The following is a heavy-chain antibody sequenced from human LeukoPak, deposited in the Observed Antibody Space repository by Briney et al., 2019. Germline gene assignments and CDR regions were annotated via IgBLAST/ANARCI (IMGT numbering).Heavy chain of an antibody. Sequence: PSETLSLTCTVSGGSFSSTSYNWCWIRPAPGKGLVGIGSIVYSGSTYSHPSIKSRVTIPVDTSKHPSSLNLSSVPAAAPAVSYCARVVRSGSWVGYYFDYWGQGTLVTVSS. CDR1: GGSFSSTSYN. J-gene: IGHJ4*02. V-gene: IGHV4-39*07. D-gene: IGHD3-10*01. CDR3: ARVVRSGSWVGYYFDY. CDR2: IVYSGST.